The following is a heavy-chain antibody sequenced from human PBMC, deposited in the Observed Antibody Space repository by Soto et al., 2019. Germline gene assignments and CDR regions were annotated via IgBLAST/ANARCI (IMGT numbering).Heavy chain of an antibody. D-gene: IGHD6-13*01. V-gene: IGHV3-30-3*01. J-gene: IGHJ6*02. CDR2: ISYDGSNK. CDR1: GFTFSSYA. Sequence: GGSLRLSCAASGFTFSSYAMHWVRQAPGKGLEWVAVISYDGSNKYYADSVKGRFTISRDNSKNTLYLQMNSLRAEDTAVYYCARDLGQLVLYYYYGMDVWGQGTTVTVS. CDR3: ARDLGQLVLYYYYGMDV.